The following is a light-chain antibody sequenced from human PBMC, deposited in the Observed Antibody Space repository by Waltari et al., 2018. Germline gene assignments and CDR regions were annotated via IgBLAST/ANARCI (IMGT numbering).Light chain of an antibody. CDR3: ASYTPSSALV. J-gene: IGLJ2*01. Sequence: QSALTQPPSVSGSPGQSVTISCTGSNNDVGAYSRVSWYQQSPGTAPKVVIYEVSNRPSGVPDRFSGSKSGNTASLTISGLQAEDEADYYCASYTPSSALVFGGGTKVTVL. CDR1: NNDVGAYSR. V-gene: IGLV2-18*02. CDR2: EVS.